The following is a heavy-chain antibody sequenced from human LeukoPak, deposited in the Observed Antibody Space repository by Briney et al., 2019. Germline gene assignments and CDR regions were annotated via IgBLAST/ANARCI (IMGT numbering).Heavy chain of an antibody. J-gene: IGHJ3*02. CDR2: INPSGGST. CDR1: GYTFTSYY. D-gene: IGHD3-10*01. Sequence: GPSVKVSCKASGYTFTSYYMRWVRQAPGQGLEWMGIINPSGGSTSYAQKFQGRVTMTRDTSTSTVYMELSSLRSEDTAVYYCARANPLPPHLIGELALGTDAFDIWGQGTMVTVSS. CDR3: ARANPLPPHLIGELALGTDAFDI. V-gene: IGHV1-46*01.